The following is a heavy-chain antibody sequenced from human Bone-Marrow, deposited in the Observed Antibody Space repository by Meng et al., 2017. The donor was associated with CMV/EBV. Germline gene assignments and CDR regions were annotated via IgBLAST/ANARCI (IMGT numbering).Heavy chain of an antibody. J-gene: IGHJ4*02. CDR1: GGTFSSYA. D-gene: IGHD6-6*01. Sequence: SVKVSCKASGGTFSSYAISWVRQAPGQGLEWMGGIIPIFGTANYAQKFQGRVTITTDESTSTAYMELSSLRSEDTAVYYCARHHPGEYSSSSGAPLDYWGQGTLVTVSS. V-gene: IGHV1-69*05. CDR3: ARHHPGEYSSSSGAPLDY. CDR2: IIPIFGTA.